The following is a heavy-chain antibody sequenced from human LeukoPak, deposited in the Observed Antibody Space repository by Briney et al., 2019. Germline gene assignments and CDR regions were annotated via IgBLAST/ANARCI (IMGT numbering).Heavy chain of an antibody. CDR1: GGSFSGYY. V-gene: IGHV4-34*01. CDR3: ARYCSSTSCHDAFDI. Sequence: SETLSLTCAVYGGSFSGYYWSWIRQPPGKGLEWIGEINHSGSTNYNPSLKSRVTISVDTSKNQFSLKLSSVTAADTAVYYCARYCSSTSCHDAFDIWGQGTMVPVSS. D-gene: IGHD2-2*01. CDR2: INHSGST. J-gene: IGHJ3*02.